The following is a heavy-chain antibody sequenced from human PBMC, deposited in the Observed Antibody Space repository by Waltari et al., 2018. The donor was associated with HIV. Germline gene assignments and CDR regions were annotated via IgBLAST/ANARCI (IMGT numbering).Heavy chain of an antibody. V-gene: IGHV3-11*01. CDR1: GFTFSDYY. Sequence: QVQLVESGGGLVNPGGSLRLSCATSGFTFSDYYITWIRQAPGKGLEWVSYIRSDTDTIYYADSVKGRFTISRDNAKNSLYLQMNRLSVEDTAVYYCARLKYSSGFFDYWGQGALVTVSS. CDR2: IRSDTDTI. D-gene: IGHD6-19*01. J-gene: IGHJ4*02. CDR3: ARLKYSSGFFDY.